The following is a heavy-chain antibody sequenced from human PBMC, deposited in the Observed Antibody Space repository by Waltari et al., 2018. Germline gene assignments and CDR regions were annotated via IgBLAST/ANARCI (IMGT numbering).Heavy chain of an antibody. CDR3: VKDNSHGGKFLDS. Sequence: QVRLIESGGGAVQPGGSLSLSCFASGFTFSQYGMHWVRQAPGKGLEWLTIISFDGKETYYGDSAEGRFTISRDNSRDTLYLQLDNLRVEDTAEYYCVKDNSHGGKFLDSWGPGAQVIVFS. D-gene: IGHD2-15*01. J-gene: IGHJ4*02. CDR1: GFTFSQYG. V-gene: IGHV3-30*18. CDR2: ISFDGKET.